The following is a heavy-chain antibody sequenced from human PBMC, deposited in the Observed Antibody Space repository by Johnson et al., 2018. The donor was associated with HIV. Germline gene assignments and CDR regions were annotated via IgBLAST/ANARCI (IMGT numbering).Heavy chain of an antibody. CDR1: GFTFSSYW. Sequence: EQLVESGGGLVQPGGSLRLSCAASGFTFSSYWMSWVRQAPGKGLEWVSGISGSGDRTYDADSVKGRFTISRDNSKSTLYLKMHSLRAEDTAVYYCASGKFSVRVVIFMYVWGQGTMVTVSA. D-gene: IGHD3-22*01. J-gene: IGHJ3*01. CDR2: ISGSGDRT. CDR3: ASGKFSVRVVIFMYV. V-gene: IGHV3-23*04.